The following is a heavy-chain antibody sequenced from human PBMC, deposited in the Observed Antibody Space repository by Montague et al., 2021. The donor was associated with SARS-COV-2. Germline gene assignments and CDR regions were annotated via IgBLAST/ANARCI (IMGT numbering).Heavy chain of an antibody. D-gene: IGHD5-18*01. Sequence: SETLSLTCTVSGGSISSYYWSWIRQPPGKGLEWIGYIYYSGSTNYNPSLKSRVTISVDTSKNQPSLKLSSVTAADTAVYYCASQEVDTAMDRNYYYYGMDVWGQGTTVTVSS. V-gene: IGHV4-59*01. CDR1: GGSISSYY. CDR2: IYYSGST. CDR3: ASQEVDTAMDRNYYYYGMDV. J-gene: IGHJ6*02.